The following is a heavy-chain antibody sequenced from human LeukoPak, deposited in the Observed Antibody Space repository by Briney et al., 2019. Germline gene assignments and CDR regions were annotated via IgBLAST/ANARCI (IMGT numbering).Heavy chain of an antibody. J-gene: IGHJ6*02. Sequence: PSETLSLTCAAYGVSFSGYYLSWIRQPPGKGLEWIAEINHSGSTNYNPSLKSRVTIPVDTSKNQFSLKLSSVTAADTAVYYCARGLKWELLRGYYYYGMDVWGQGTTVTVSS. CDR3: ARGLKWELLRGYYYYGMDV. V-gene: IGHV4-34*01. D-gene: IGHD1-26*01. CDR1: GVSFSGYY. CDR2: INHSGST.